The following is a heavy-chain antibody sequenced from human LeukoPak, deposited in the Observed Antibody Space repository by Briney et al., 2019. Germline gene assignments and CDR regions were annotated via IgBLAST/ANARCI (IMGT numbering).Heavy chain of an antibody. D-gene: IGHD6-19*01. V-gene: IGHV3-53*01. CDR3: AKDISPGSGWYTGSDAFDI. CDR1: GFTVSSNY. J-gene: IGHJ3*02. Sequence: GGSLRLSCAASGFTVSSNYMSWVRQAPGKGLEGVSVIYSGGSTYYSDSVKGRFTISRDNCKNTLYVQMNSLRGEDTAVYYCAKDISPGSGWYTGSDAFDISRQGTVLTVPS. CDR2: IYSGGST.